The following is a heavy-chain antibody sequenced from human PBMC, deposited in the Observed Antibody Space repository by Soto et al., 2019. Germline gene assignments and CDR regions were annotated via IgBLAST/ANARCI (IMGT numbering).Heavy chain of an antibody. J-gene: IGHJ5*02. CDR3: AREGSGTTPGRFAP. V-gene: IGHV4-31*03. Sequence: QLQLQESGPGLVKPSQTLSLTCTVSGDSIISTGYSWTWIRQRPGRGLEWIGYVYHSGTTYYNPSLKSRATVSVNTSKNQFFLRLTSVTAADTAVYYCAREGSGTTPGRFAPWGQGTLVAVSS. CDR2: VYHSGTT. D-gene: IGHD1-7*01. CDR1: GDSIISTGYS.